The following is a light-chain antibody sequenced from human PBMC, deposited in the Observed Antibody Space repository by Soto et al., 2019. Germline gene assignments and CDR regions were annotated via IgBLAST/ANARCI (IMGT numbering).Light chain of an antibody. V-gene: IGLV1-44*01. CDR1: SFNIGSNT. Sequence: QSVLTQPPSASGTPGQRVTISCSGSSFNIGSNTVNWFQQLPETAPKLLIYSNNQRPSGVPDRFSASKSGTSASLAISGLQSEDEADYYCAAWDDSLNGHVFGTGTKVTVL. J-gene: IGLJ1*01. CDR3: AAWDDSLNGHV. CDR2: SNN.